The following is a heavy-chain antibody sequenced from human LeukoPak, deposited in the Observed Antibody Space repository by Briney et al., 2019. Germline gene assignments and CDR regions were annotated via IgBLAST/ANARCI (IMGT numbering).Heavy chain of an antibody. V-gene: IGHV4-34*01. CDR3: ARDRGSSSPTY. CDR2: INHSGST. J-gene: IGHJ4*02. Sequence: SETLSLTCAVYGGSFSGYYWSWIRQPPGKGLEWIGEINHSGSTNYNPSLKSRVTISVDTSKNQFSLKLSSVTAADTAVYYCARDRGSSSPTYWGQGTLVTVSS. CDR1: GGSFSGYY. D-gene: IGHD6-6*01.